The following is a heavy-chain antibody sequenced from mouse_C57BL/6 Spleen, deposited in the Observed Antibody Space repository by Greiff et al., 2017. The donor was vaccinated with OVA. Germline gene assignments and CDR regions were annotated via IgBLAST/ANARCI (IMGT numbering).Heavy chain of an antibody. CDR3: ARGYSNYDGDYFDY. J-gene: IGHJ2*01. D-gene: IGHD2-5*01. CDR1: GYTFTSYW. Sequence: QVQLKQPGAELVKPGASVKLSCKASGYTFTSYWMHWVKQRPGRGLEWIGRFDPNSGGTKYNEKFKSKATLTVDKPSSTAYMQLSSLTSEDSAVYYCARGYSNYDGDYFDYWGQGTTLTVSS. CDR2: FDPNSGGT. V-gene: IGHV1-72*01.